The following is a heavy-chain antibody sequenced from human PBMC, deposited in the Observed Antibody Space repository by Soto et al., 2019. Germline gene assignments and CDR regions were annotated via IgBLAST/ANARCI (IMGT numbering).Heavy chain of an antibody. CDR2: ISTTSTYI. CDR1: GFTFSGDS. D-gene: IGHD3-10*02. Sequence: GVLRLSCAASGFTFSGDSMNWVRQAPGKGLEWVASISTTSTYIYYADSVKGRFTISRDNAKNSLHLQMNSLRAEDTAVYYCVRDYVMDVWGQGTTVTVSS. V-gene: IGHV3-21*01. J-gene: IGHJ6*02. CDR3: VRDYVMDV.